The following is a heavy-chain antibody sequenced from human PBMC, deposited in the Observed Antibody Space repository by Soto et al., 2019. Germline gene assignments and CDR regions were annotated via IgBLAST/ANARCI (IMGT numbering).Heavy chain of an antibody. Sequence: GGSLRLSCAASGFTFSSYAMSWVRQAPGKGLEWVSAISGSGGSTYYADSVKGRFTISRDNSKNTLYLQMNSLRAEDTAVYYCAKVPSYDYIWGSYRYSWFDYWGQGTLVTVSS. CDR2: ISGSGGST. D-gene: IGHD3-16*02. CDR1: GFTFSSYA. J-gene: IGHJ4*02. CDR3: AKVPSYDYIWGSYRYSWFDY. V-gene: IGHV3-23*01.